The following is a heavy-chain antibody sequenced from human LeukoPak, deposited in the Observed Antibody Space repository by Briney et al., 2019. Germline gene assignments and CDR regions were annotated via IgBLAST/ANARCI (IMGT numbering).Heavy chain of an antibody. CDR1: GFTFSSYE. J-gene: IGHJ6*04. D-gene: IGHD1/OR15-1a*01. V-gene: IGHV3-23*01. Sequence: GGSLRLSCAASGFTFSSYEMNWVRQAPGKGLEWVSVVGGGGGNTFYTESVKGRFTISRDNSKNTLYLQMNSLRADDTAIYYCAKCSGGNNTPQDVWGKGTTVTVSS. CDR2: VGGGGGNT. CDR3: AKCSGGNNTPQDV.